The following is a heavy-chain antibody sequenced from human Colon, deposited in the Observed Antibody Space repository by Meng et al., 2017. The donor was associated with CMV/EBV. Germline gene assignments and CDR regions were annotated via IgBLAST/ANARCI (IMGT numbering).Heavy chain of an antibody. CDR1: RLTLTTNW. Sequence: GESLKISCAASRLTLTTNWMTWVRQAPGKGLEWVATIKEDGSERSYVDSVKGRFTISRDNARNSLYLQMNSLRAEDTAVYYCARVDDDDGTGSSYRHLDQWGQGTLVTVSS. J-gene: IGHJ4*02. CDR3: ARVDDDDGTGSSYRHLDQ. V-gene: IGHV3-7*01. D-gene: IGHD3-10*01. CDR2: IKEDGSER.